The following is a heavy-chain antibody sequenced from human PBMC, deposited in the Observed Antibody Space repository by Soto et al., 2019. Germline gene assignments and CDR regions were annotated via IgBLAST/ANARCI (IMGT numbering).Heavy chain of an antibody. Sequence: QVQLVQSGAEVKKPGASVKVSCKASGYTFTSYYMHWVRQAPGQGLEWMGIINPSGGSTSYAQKFQGRVTMTRDTSTSTVYMELSSLRSEDTAVYYCTVSGSYAAFDLWGQGTMVTVSS. D-gene: IGHD1-26*01. CDR1: GYTFTSYY. CDR3: TVSGSYAAFDL. V-gene: IGHV1-46*01. CDR2: INPSGGST. J-gene: IGHJ3*01.